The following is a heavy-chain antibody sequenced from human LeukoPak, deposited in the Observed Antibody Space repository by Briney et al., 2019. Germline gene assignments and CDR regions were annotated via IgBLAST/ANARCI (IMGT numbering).Heavy chain of an antibody. CDR1: GGTFSSYA. J-gene: IGHJ4*02. V-gene: IGHV1-69*05. D-gene: IGHD2-2*01. CDR3: ARARSVPLYQLLRY. Sequence: GASVKVSCKASGGTFSSYAISWVRQAPGQGLEWMGGIIPIFGTANYAQKFQGRVTMTRNTSISTAYMELSRLRSDDTAVYYFARARSVPLYQLLRYWGQGTLVTVSS. CDR2: IIPIFGTA.